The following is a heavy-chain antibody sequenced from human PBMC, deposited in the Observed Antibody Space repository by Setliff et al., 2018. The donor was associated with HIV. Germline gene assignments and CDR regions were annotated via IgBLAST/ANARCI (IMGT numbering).Heavy chain of an antibody. CDR3: ARGGTYVERLFPPSYYMDL. CDR2: YIPTLHIT. D-gene: IGHD3-16*01. CDR1: GGSFNGQA. J-gene: IGHJ6*03. Sequence: ASVKVSCKASGGSFNGQALNWVRQAPGQGLQWMGGYIPTLHITRYAEDIQRARVTISADTSTGAIYLDLRGLRVDDTAVYYCARGGTYVERLFPPSYYMDLWGIETSVTVS. V-gene: IGHV1-69*10.